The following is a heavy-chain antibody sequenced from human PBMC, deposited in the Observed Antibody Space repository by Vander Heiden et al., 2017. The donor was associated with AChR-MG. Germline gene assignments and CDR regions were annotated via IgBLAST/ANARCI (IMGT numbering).Heavy chain of an antibody. D-gene: IGHD4-17*01. CDR1: GYSISSGYY. J-gene: IGHJ3*02. Sequence: QLQLQESGPGLVNPSETLSLTCAISGYSISSGYYWGWIRQPPGKGLEWIGSTYHSGRTYYNPALKSRVTISVDTSKNQFSLKMRSVTAADTAVYYFARVPRAYGDAFDIWGQVTMVTVSS. CDR2: TYHSGRT. V-gene: IGHV4-38-2*01. CDR3: ARVPRAYGDAFDI.